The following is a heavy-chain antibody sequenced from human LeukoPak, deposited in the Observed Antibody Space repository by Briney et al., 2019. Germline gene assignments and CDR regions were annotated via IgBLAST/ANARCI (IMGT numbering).Heavy chain of an antibody. V-gene: IGHV3-66*04. CDR2: IYSGGST. CDR1: GFTVSTNY. J-gene: IGHJ4*02. Sequence: GGSLRLSCAASGFTVSTNYMSWVRQAPGKGLEGVSVIYSGGSTYYADSVKGRFTISRDNSKNTLYLQMNSLRAEDTAVYYCARQLGRGYSYGLVYFDYWGQGTLVTVSS. CDR3: ARQLGRGYSYGLVYFDY. D-gene: IGHD5-18*01.